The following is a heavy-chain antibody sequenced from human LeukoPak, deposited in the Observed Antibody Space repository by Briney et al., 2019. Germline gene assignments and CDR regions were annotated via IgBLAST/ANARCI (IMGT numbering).Heavy chain of an antibody. V-gene: IGHV4-31*03. D-gene: IGHD3-10*01. CDR3: ARGWRKYYGSGSFSEPWFDP. J-gene: IGHJ5*02. CDR2: IYYSGST. Sequence: PSETLSLTCTVSGGSISSSSYYWGWIRQPPGKGLEWIGYIYYSGSTYYNPSLKSRVTISVDTSKNQFSLKLSSVTAADTAVYYCARGWRKYYGSGSFSEPWFDPWGQGTLVTVSS. CDR1: GGSISSSSYY.